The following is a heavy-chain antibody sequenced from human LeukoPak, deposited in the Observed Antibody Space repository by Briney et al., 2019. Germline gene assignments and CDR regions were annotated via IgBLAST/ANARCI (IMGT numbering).Heavy chain of an antibody. D-gene: IGHD5-24*01. J-gene: IGHJ4*02. V-gene: IGHV3-7*01. Sequence: GGPLRLPCAAWGLTQSRYWIRGLRQAPGRGREGVANIKQDGSEKYYVGSVKRRFPTSPDNAKNSLYLQMHSLRAEDTAVYYCARDGRWLQYPSDYWGQGTLVTVSS. CDR3: ARDGRWLQYPSDY. CDR2: IKQDGSEK. CDR1: GLTQSRYW.